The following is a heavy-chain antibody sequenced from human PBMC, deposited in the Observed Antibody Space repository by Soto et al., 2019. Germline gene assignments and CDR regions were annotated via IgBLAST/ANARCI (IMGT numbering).Heavy chain of an antibody. Sequence: SETLSLTCAVYGGSFSGYYWSWIRQPPGKGLEWIGEINHSGSTNYNPSLKSRVTISVDTSKNQFSLNLSSVTAADTAVYYCASGDYNAGGSYYYYYYGRDVWGQGPTVTVSS. D-gene: IGHD4-4*01. J-gene: IGHJ6*02. CDR2: INHSGST. CDR3: ASGDYNAGGSYYYYYYGRDV. V-gene: IGHV4-34*01. CDR1: GGSFSGYY.